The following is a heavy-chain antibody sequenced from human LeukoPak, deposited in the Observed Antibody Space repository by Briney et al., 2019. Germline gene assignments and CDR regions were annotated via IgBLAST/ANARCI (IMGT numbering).Heavy chain of an antibody. Sequence: GASVKVSCKASGYTFIVYYINWARQAPGQGLEWMGWVNPNSGGANYAQKFQGRVTMTRDTSIGTAYMELSRLTSDDTAVYYCAGSLGYCTSNVCYLKYWGQGTLVTVSS. V-gene: IGHV1-2*02. CDR2: VNPNSGGA. D-gene: IGHD2-8*01. J-gene: IGHJ4*02. CDR3: AGSLGYCTSNVCYLKY. CDR1: GYTFIVYY.